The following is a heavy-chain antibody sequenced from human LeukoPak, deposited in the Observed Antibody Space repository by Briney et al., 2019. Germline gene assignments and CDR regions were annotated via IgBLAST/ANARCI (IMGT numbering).Heavy chain of an antibody. V-gene: IGHV1-24*01. CDR2: FDPEDGET. D-gene: IGHD2-15*01. CDR3: ATGRDSYCSGGSCYDY. Sequence: ASVKVSCKVSGYTLTELSMHWVRQAPGKGLERMGGFDPEDGETIYAQKFQGRVTMTEDTSTDTAYMELSSLRSEDTAVYYCATGRDSYCSGGSCYDYWGQGTLVTVSS. CDR1: GYTLTELS. J-gene: IGHJ4*02.